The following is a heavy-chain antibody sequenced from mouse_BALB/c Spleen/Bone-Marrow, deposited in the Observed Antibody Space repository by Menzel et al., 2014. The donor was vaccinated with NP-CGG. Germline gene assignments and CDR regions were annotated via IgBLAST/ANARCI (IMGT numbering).Heavy chain of an antibody. J-gene: IGHJ2*01. V-gene: IGHV1-9*01. CDR2: ILPGSGST. CDR3: ASGDYFDY. Sequence: VKLQESGAELMKPGASVKISCKATGYTFSNYWMEWVKQRPGHGLEWIGEILPGSGSTNYNEKFTGKATFTADTSSNTAYLQLSSLTSADSAVYYCASGDYFDYWGQGTTLTVSS. CDR1: GYTFSNYW.